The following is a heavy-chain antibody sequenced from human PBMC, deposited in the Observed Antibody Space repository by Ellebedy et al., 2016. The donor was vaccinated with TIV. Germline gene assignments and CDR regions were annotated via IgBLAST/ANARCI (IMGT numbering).Heavy chain of an antibody. J-gene: IGHJ6*02. CDR1: GYTFTSYG. CDR2: ISAYNCNT. CDR3: ARSCSSTSCYRSYYYYGMDV. V-gene: IGHV1-18*04. D-gene: IGHD2-2*02. Sequence: AASVKVSCKASGYTFTSYGISWVRQAPGQGLEWMGWISAYNCNTNYAQKLQGRVTMTTDTSTSTAYMELRSLRSDDTAVYYCARSCSSTSCYRSYYYYGMDVWGQGTTVTVSS.